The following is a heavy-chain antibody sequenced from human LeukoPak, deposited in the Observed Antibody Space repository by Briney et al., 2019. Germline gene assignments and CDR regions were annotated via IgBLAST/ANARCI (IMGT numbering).Heavy chain of an antibody. D-gene: IGHD6-6*01. CDR2: ISWNGGTI. CDR1: GFTFHDYA. J-gene: IGHJ4*02. V-gene: IGHV3-9*03. CDR3: AKGPTYSSSSLFDY. Sequence: PGGSLRLSCAASGFTFHDYAMHWVRQAPGKGPEWVSGISWNGGTIDYADSVKGRFTISRDNAKNSLYLQMNSLRPEAMALYYCAKGPTYSSSSLFDYWGQGILVAVSS.